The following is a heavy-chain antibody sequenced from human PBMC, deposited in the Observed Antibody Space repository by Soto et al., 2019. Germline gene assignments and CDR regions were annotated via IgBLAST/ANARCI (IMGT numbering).Heavy chain of an antibody. J-gene: IGHJ4*02. Sequence: SETLSLTCTVSGGSISSYYWSWIRQPAGKGLEWIGLIYTSGSTNYNPSLKSRVTMSVDTSKNQFSLKLSSVPAADTAVYYCARDHGIAAAGRYFDYWGQGTRGTVSS. D-gene: IGHD6-13*01. V-gene: IGHV4-4*07. CDR1: GGSISSYY. CDR2: IYTSGST. CDR3: ARDHGIAAAGRYFDY.